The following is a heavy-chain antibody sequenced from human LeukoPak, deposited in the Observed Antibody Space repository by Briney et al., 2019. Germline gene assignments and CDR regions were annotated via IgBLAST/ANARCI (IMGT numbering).Heavy chain of an antibody. J-gene: IGHJ2*01. CDR2: ISYDGSNK. CDR1: GFTFSSYG. Sequence: GGSLRFSCAASGFTFSSYGMHWVRQAPGKGLEWVAVISYDGSNKYYADSVKGRFAISRDNSKNTLYLQMNSLRAEDTAVYYCARDRAAPTWYFDLWGRGTLVTVSS. D-gene: IGHD2-15*01. V-gene: IGHV3-30*03. CDR3: ARDRAAPTWYFDL.